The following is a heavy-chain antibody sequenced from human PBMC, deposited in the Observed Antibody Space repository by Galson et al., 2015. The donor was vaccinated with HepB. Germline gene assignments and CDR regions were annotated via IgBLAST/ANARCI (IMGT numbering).Heavy chain of an antibody. CDR2: ITPIFGPR. V-gene: IGHV1-69*13. CDR3: ARDSPRDYDLWSGPTYYGMDV. D-gene: IGHD3-3*01. CDR1: GVTFSSYA. Sequence: SVKVSCKASGVTFSSYAITWVRQAPGQGLEWMGGITPIFGPRNYAQKFQGRITISADESTSTTYMELRSLRSEDTAVYYCARDSPRDYDLWSGPTYYGMDVWGQGTTVTVSS. J-gene: IGHJ6*02.